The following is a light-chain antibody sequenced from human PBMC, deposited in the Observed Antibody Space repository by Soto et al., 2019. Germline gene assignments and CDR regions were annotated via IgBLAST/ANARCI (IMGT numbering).Light chain of an antibody. CDR3: QQYNYCPPDRT. Sequence: EIVMTQSPATLSVSPGERATLSCRASQSVGSNLAWYQQKPGQAPRLLIYGASTRATGIPARFSGSGSGTEFTLTISSLQSEDFEIYFCQQYNYCPPDRTFGQGTKVEIK. J-gene: IGKJ1*01. CDR2: GAS. V-gene: IGKV3-15*01. CDR1: QSVGSN.